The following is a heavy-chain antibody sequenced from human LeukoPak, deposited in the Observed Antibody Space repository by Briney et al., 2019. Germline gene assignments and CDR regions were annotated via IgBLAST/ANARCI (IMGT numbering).Heavy chain of an antibody. J-gene: IGHJ3*01. CDR3: ARDATNPTIFRF. Sequence: PGGSLRLSCAGSGFIFSSYWMSWVRQAPGKGLEWVANIKQDGSEKYYVDSVKGRFTISRDNSKNTLYLQMNSLRAEDTAVYYCARDATNPTIFRFWGQGTMVTVSS. CDR2: IKQDGSEK. CDR1: GFIFSSYW. D-gene: IGHD3-9*01. V-gene: IGHV3-7*03.